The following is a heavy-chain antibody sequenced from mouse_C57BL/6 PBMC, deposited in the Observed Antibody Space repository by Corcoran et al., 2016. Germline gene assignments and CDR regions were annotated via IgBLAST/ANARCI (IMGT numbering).Heavy chain of an antibody. V-gene: IGHV9-3*01. CDR3: ARRYYGSEDY. Sequence: QIQLVQSGPELKKPGETVKISCKASGYTFTTYGMSWVKQAPGKGLKWMGWINTYSGVPTYADDFKGRFVFSLETSASTAYLQINNLKNEDTATYFCARRYYGSEDYWGQGTTLTVSS. J-gene: IGHJ2*01. CDR1: GYTFTTYG. D-gene: IGHD1-1*01. CDR2: INTYSGVP.